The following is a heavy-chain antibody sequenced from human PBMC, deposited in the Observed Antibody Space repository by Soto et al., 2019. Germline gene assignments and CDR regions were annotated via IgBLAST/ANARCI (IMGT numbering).Heavy chain of an antibody. D-gene: IGHD3-22*01. J-gene: IGHJ4*02. V-gene: IGHV3-64D*06. CDR2: ISSNGGST. CDR1: GFTFSSYA. Sequence: PGGSLRLSCSASGFTFSSYAMHWVRQAPGKGLEYVSAISSNGGSTYYADSVKGRLTISRDNSKNTLYLQMSSLRAEDTAVYYCVKTSASYDSSGYYSSHLFDYWGQGTLVTVSS. CDR3: VKTSASYDSSGYYSSHLFDY.